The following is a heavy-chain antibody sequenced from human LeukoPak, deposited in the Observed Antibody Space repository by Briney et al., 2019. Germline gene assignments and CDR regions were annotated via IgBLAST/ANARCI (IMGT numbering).Heavy chain of an antibody. CDR3: ARDDSSSWSTFDY. J-gene: IGHJ4*02. CDR1: RGTFSNYA. CDR2: IIPIFGSV. Sequence: ASVKVSCKASRGTFSNYAISWGRQAPGQGLEWMGGIIPIFGSVKYAQKFQGRVTITADESTSTAYMELSSLRSEDTAIYYCARDDSSSWSTFDYWGQGTLVTVSS. D-gene: IGHD6-13*01. V-gene: IGHV1-69*13.